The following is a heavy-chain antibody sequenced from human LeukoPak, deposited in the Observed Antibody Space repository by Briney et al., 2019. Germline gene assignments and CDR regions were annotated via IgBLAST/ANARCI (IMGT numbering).Heavy chain of an antibody. V-gene: IGHV3-30*04. CDR2: ITFDGSKK. Sequence: GGSLRLFCAASGFIFSNYAMHWVRQAPGKGLEWVAVITFDGSKKYYADSVKGQFNISRDNSKSTLYLQMNSLRAEDTALYYCVRSRATSGGYYFAYWGQGALVTVSS. CDR1: GFIFSNYA. J-gene: IGHJ4*02. D-gene: IGHD3-16*01. CDR3: VRSRATSGGYYFAY.